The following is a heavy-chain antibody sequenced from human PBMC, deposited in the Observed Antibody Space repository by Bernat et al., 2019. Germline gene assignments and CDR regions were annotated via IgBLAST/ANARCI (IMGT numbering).Heavy chain of an antibody. CDR3: AKAGANWLQDFDY. CDR2: IWYDGSNK. J-gene: IGHJ4*02. D-gene: IGHD5-24*01. V-gene: IGHV3-33*06. Sequence: QVQLVESGGGVVQPGRSLRLSCAASGFTFSSYGMHWVRQAPGKGLEWVAVIWYDGSNKYYADSVKGRFTISRDNSKNTLYLQMNSLRTEDTAVYYCAKAGANWLQDFDYWGQGTLVTVSS. CDR1: GFTFSSYG.